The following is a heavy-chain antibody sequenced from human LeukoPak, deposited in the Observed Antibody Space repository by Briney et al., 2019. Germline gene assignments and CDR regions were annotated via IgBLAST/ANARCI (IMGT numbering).Heavy chain of an antibody. CDR2: ISAYNGNT. D-gene: IGHD2-21*02. Sequence: ASVKVSCKASGYTFTSYYMHWVRQAPGQGLEWMGWISAYNGNTNYAQKLQGRVTMTSDTSTNTAYMELRSLRSDDTAVYYCARDLAVVTAFGQHAFDIWGQGTMVTVSS. V-gene: IGHV1-18*04. CDR1: GYTFTSYY. J-gene: IGHJ3*02. CDR3: ARDLAVVTAFGQHAFDI.